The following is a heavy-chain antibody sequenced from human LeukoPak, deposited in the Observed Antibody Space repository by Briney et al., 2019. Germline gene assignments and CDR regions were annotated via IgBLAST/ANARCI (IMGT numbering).Heavy chain of an antibody. D-gene: IGHD6-13*01. CDR1: GFTFSDYY. CDR3: ARDPGYSSSWYNVDP. CDR2: ISSSGSTI. Sequence: GGSLRLSCAASGFTFSDYYMSWIRQAPGKGLEWVSYISSSGSTIYYADSVKGRLTISRDNAKNSLYLQMNSLRAEDTAVYYCARDPGYSSSWYNVDPWGQGTLVTVSS. J-gene: IGHJ5*02. V-gene: IGHV3-11*01.